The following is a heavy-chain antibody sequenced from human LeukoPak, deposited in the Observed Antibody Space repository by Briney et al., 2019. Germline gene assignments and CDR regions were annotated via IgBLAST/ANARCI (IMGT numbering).Heavy chain of an antibody. CDR2: IKQDGREK. CDR1: GFTFSSYW. CDR3: ARNWQQRVGSTASDY. J-gene: IGHJ4*02. Sequence: GGSLRLSCAASGFTFSSYWMSWVRQAPGKGMEWVANIKQDGREKNYVDSGKGRFTISRDNAKNSLYLQMNSLRAEDTAVYYCARNWQQRVGSTASDYWGQGTLVTVSS. D-gene: IGHD1-1*01. V-gene: IGHV3-7*01.